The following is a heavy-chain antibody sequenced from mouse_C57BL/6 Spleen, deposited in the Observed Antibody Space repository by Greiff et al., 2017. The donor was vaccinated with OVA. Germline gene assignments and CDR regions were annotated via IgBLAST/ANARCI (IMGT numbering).Heavy chain of an antibody. V-gene: IGHV5-17*01. Sequence: EVKLVESGGGLVKPGGSLKLSCAASGFTFSDYGVHWVRQAPEKGLEWVAYISSGSSTIYYADTVKGRFTISRDNAKNTLFLQMTSLRSEDTAMYYCARLDWFRGYYAMDYWGQGTSVTVSS. J-gene: IGHJ4*01. CDR2: ISSGSSTI. CDR3: ARLDWFRGYYAMDY. CDR1: GFTFSDYG. D-gene: IGHD2-2*01.